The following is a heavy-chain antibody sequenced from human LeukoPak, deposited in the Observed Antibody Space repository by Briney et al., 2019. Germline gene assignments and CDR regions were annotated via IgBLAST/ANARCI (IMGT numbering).Heavy chain of an antibody. Sequence: PSETLSLTCTVSGGSISSYYWSWIRQPAGKGLEWIGRIYTSGSTNYNPSLKSRVTMSVDTSKNQFSLKLSSVTAADTAVYFCATNRVGTYDRPFDIWGQGTMVTASS. V-gene: IGHV4-4*07. J-gene: IGHJ3*02. D-gene: IGHD1-26*01. CDR2: IYTSGST. CDR1: GGSISSYY. CDR3: ATNRVGTYDRPFDI.